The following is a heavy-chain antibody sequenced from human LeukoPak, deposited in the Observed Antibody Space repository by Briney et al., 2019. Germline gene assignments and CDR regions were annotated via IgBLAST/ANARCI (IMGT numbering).Heavy chain of an antibody. Sequence: ASVKVSCKASGGTFSSYAISWVRQAPGQGLEWMGGIIPIFGTANYAQKFQGRVTITADESTSTAYMELSSLRSEDTAVYYCARPREGGYSSSWYYFDYWGQGTLVTVSS. J-gene: IGHJ4*02. D-gene: IGHD6-13*01. V-gene: IGHV1-69*13. CDR2: IIPIFGTA. CDR3: ARPREGGYSSSWYYFDY. CDR1: GGTFSSYA.